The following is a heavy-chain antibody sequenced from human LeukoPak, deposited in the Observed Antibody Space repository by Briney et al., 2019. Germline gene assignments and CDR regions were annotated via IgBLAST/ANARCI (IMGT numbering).Heavy chain of an antibody. CDR1: GYTFTGYY. V-gene: IGHV1-2*02. CDR2: INPHIGDT. D-gene: IGHD5-24*01. Sequence: ASVKVSCKASGYTFTGYYMHWVRQAPGQGLEWMGWINPHIGDTNYAQKFQDRVTMTRDTSISTAYMELSRLTSDDTAVYYCARVGEMAPFYYLDSWGQGTLVTVSS. CDR3: ARVGEMAPFYYLDS. J-gene: IGHJ4*02.